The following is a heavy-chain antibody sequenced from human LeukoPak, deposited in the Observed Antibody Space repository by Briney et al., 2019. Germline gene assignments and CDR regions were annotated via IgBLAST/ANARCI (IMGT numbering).Heavy chain of an antibody. Sequence: ASVKVSCKASGGTFSSYAITWVRQAPGQGLEWMGRIIPISDIVNYAQKFQGRVTITADKPTTTAYMELSSLRSEDTAVYYCARDAHYDSSGYYAYWGQGTLVTVSS. CDR3: ARDAHYDSSGYYAY. CDR2: IIPISDIV. V-gene: IGHV1-69*04. D-gene: IGHD3-22*01. J-gene: IGHJ4*02. CDR1: GGTFSSYA.